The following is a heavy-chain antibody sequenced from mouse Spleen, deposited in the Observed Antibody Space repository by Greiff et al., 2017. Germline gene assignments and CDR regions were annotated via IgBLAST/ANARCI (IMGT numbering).Heavy chain of an antibody. CDR3: TAHYPYAMDY. CDR1: GYSFTSYW. V-gene: IGHV1-5*01. J-gene: IGHJ4*01. CDR2: IYPGNSDT. D-gene: IGHD1-2*01. Sequence: EVQLQQSGTVLARPGASVKMSCKASGYSFTSYWMHWVKQRPGQGLEWIGAIYPGNSDTSYNQKFKGKAKLTAVTSASTAYMELSSLTNEDSAVYYCTAHYPYAMDYWGQGTSVTVSS.